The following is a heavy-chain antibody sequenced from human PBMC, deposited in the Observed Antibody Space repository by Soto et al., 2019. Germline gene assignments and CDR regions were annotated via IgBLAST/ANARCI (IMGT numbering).Heavy chain of an antibody. V-gene: IGHV4-34*01. CDR1: GGSFSGYY. CDR2: INHSGST. CDR3: ARGRGIAARRNWFDP. Sequence: SETLSLTXAVYGGSFSGYYWSWIRQPPGKGLEWIGEINHSGSTNYNPSLKSRVTISVDTSKNQFSLKLSSVTAADTAVYYCARGRGIAARRNWFDPWGQGTLVTVSS. D-gene: IGHD6-6*01. J-gene: IGHJ5*02.